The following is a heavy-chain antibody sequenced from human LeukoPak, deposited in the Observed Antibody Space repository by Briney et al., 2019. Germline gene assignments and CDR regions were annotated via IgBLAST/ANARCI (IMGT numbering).Heavy chain of an antibody. J-gene: IGHJ4*02. CDR2: IHRSGSP. CDR1: LDSTTSNF. D-gene: IGHD1-14*01. Sequence: SETLSLTCTVSLDSTTSNFWRWVRQPPGKGLEWIGEIHRSGSPNYNPSLQSRVTISIDRSRNQIVLELSSVTAADTAVYYCAREILGGFNPGAYWGQGTLVTVSS. V-gene: IGHV4/OR15-8*01. CDR3: AREILGGFNPGAY.